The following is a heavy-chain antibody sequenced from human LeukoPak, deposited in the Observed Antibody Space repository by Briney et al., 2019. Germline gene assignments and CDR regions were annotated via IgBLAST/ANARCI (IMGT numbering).Heavy chain of an antibody. CDR2: ISGSGGST. Sequence: PGGSLRLSCTATGFTFGDYAMSWVRQAPGKGLEWVSAISGSGGSTYYADSVKGRFTISRDNSKNTLYLQMNSLRAEDTAVYYCAKWGTAMVKIFDYWGQGTLVTVSS. J-gene: IGHJ4*02. D-gene: IGHD5-18*01. V-gene: IGHV3-23*01. CDR1: GFTFGDYA. CDR3: AKWGTAMVKIFDY.